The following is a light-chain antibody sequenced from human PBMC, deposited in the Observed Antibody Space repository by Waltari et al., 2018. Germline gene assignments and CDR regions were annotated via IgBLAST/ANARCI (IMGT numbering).Light chain of an antibody. J-gene: IGLJ3*02. CDR3: PAYDKSLSGFWA. Sequence: QSVLTQPPSVSGAPGQRVTISCTGSSSNIGAPHDVHWYQQFPGTAPKLLIYGDRVRPSGAPNLFSCSKSGTSAALVITGLQAGDEAEYYCPAYDKSLSGFWAFGGGPKLTVL. CDR1: SSNIGAPHD. V-gene: IGLV1-40*01. CDR2: GDR.